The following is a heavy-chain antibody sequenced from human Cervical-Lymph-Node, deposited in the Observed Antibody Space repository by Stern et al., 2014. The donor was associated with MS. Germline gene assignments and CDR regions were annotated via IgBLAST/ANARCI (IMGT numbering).Heavy chain of an antibody. CDR1: GYTFIEYA. J-gene: IGHJ3*02. CDR3: RAGSYAFDI. V-gene: IGHV1-18*01. D-gene: IGHD6-13*01. CDR2: IGTSIGNT. Sequence: QVQLVQSGAEVKKPGASVKVSCKASGYTFIEYAISWVRQAPGQGLEWMGWIGTSIGNTNYAQKFQGRVTLATDTSTTTVYMELRSLRSDDTAMYYCRAGSYAFDIWGQGTMVTVSS.